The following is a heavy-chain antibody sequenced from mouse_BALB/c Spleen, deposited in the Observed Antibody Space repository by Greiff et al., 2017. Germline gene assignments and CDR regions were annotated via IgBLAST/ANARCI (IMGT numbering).Heavy chain of an antibody. CDR2: ISSGSSTI. CDR1: GFTFSSFG. Sequence: DVMLVESGGGLVQPGGSRKLSCAASGFTFSSFGMHWVRQAPEKGLEWVAYISSGSSTIYYADTVKGRFTISRDNPKNTLFLQMTSLRSEDTAMYYCARVGITTVVAPYYYAMDYWGQGTSVTVSS. CDR3: ARVGITTVVAPYYYAMDY. D-gene: IGHD1-1*01. V-gene: IGHV5-17*02. J-gene: IGHJ4*01.